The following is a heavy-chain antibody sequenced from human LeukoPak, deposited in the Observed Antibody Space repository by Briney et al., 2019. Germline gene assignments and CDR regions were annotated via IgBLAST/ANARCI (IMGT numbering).Heavy chain of an antibody. CDR2: MNPNSGNT. Sequence: ASVKVSCKASGYTFTSYDINWVRQATGQGLEWMGWMNPNSGNTGYAQKFQGRVTMTRNTSISTAYMELSSLRSEDTAVYYCARVMRIQLWGYYYYYMGVWGKGTTVTISS. V-gene: IGHV1-8*01. D-gene: IGHD5-18*01. CDR1: GYTFTSYD. J-gene: IGHJ6*03. CDR3: ARVMRIQLWGYYYYYMGV.